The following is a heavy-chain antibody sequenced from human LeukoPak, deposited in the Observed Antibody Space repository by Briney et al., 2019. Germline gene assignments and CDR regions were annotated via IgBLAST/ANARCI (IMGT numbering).Heavy chain of an antibody. D-gene: IGHD3-3*01. J-gene: IGHJ6*03. CDR3: ARDRRSGYSRFDYYYYMGV. CDR1: GGSISSSSYY. V-gene: IGHV4-39*02. CDR2: IYYSGST. Sequence: PSETLSLTCTVSGGSISSSSYYWGWIRQPPGKGLEWIGSIYYSGSTYYNPSLKSRVTISVDTSKNQFSLKLSSVTAADTAVYYCARDRRSGYSRFDYYYYMGVWGKGTTVAVSS.